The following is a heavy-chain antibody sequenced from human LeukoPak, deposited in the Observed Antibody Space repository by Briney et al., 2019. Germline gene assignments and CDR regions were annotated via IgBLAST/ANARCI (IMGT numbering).Heavy chain of an antibody. CDR2: MNPNSGNT. V-gene: IGHV1-8*02. D-gene: IGHD3-22*01. CDR1: GYTFTNYD. Sequence: ASVKVSCKASGYTFTNYDINWVRQATGQGLEWMGWMNPNSGNTGYAQKFQGRVTMTRNTSISTAYMELSSLRSEDTAVYYCARGGAYYDSSGYSSSFDYWGQGTLVTVSS. CDR3: ARGGAYYDSSGYSSSFDY. J-gene: IGHJ4*02.